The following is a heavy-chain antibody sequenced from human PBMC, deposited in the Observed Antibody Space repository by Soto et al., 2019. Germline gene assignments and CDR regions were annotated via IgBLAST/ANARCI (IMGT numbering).Heavy chain of an antibody. Sequence: GGSLRLSCAASGFTFSSFAMSWVRQAPEKGLEWVTGISGSGRSTFYADSVKGRFTISRDNSKNTLYLQMNSLRAEDTAVYYCAIDRDDIFPGYRAFWGQGTLVPVSS. CDR3: AIDRDDIFPGYRAF. CDR2: ISGSGRST. CDR1: GFTFSSFA. J-gene: IGHJ4*02. D-gene: IGHD3-9*01. V-gene: IGHV3-23*01.